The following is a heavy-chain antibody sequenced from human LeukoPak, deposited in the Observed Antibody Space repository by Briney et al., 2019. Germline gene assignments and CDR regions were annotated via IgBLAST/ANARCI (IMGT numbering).Heavy chain of an antibody. J-gene: IGHJ4*02. V-gene: IGHV1-2*02. CDR1: GYTFTGYY. CDR3: ASGGRPYERSPYYHDY. D-gene: IGHD3-22*01. Sequence: ASVKVSCKASGYTFTGYYIHWVRQAPGQGLEWMGWINPNSGGTDYAQKFLGRVTLTRDTSISTAYMDLSRLRSDDTAVYYCASGGRPYERSPYYHDYWGQGTLVTVSS. CDR2: INPNSGGT.